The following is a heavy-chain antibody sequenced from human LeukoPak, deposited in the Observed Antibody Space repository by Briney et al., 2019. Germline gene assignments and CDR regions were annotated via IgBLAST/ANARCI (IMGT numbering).Heavy chain of an antibody. Sequence: SETLSLTCSVSGGSISSYYWTWIRQPPGKGLEWIGYRYYSGSTTYNPSLKSRVTISVDTSKSQFSLKLISVTAADTAIYYCSRVRGDFETDWGQGTLVTVSS. D-gene: IGHD3-16*01. CDR2: RYYSGST. CDR3: SRVRGDFETD. CDR1: GGSISSYY. V-gene: IGHV4-59*01. J-gene: IGHJ1*01.